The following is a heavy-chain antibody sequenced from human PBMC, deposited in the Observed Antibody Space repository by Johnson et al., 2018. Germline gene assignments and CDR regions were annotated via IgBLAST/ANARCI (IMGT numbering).Heavy chain of an antibody. J-gene: IGHJ6*04. Sequence: QVQLVQSGGGVVQPGRSLRLSCAASGFTFSSYGMHWVRQAPGKGLEWVAVISYDGSNKYYADSVQGRFNISRANSKNTRYLQMNSLRAEDRAVSYCAKDVIVLMLFSGGGMDVWGKGTTVTVSS. V-gene: IGHV3-30*18. CDR3: AKDVIVLMLFSGGGMDV. CDR1: GFTFSSYG. D-gene: IGHD2-8*01. CDR2: ISYDGSNK.